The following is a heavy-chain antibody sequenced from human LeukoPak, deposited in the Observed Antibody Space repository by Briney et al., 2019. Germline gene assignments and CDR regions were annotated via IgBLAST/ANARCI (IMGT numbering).Heavy chain of an antibody. CDR2: ISSSGSTI. V-gene: IGHV3-48*03. CDR3: AKDKLNDFWSGLSVMDY. D-gene: IGHD3-3*01. CDR1: GFTFSSYE. J-gene: IGHJ4*02. Sequence: GGSLRLSCAASGFTFSSYEMNWVRQAPGKGLEWVSYISSSGSTIYYADSVKGRFTISRDNAKNSLYLQMNSLRAEDTAVYYCAKDKLNDFWSGLSVMDYWGQGTLVTVSS.